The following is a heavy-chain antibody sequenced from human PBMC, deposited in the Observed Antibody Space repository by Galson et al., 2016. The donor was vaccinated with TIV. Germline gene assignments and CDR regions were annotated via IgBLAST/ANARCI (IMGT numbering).Heavy chain of an antibody. Sequence: QSGAEVKKPGASVKVSCKASGYTFRESGIGWVRQAPGQGPEWMGYISVYNGNTKYAQNLQGRVTMTTDTSTNTAYMEVWSLRSDDTAVYYCARAPPNWGVHYAYQMDVWGNGTTVTVSS. D-gene: IGHD7-27*01. CDR3: ARAPPNWGVHYAYQMDV. J-gene: IGHJ6*03. CDR1: GYTFRESG. CDR2: ISVYNGNT. V-gene: IGHV1-18*01.